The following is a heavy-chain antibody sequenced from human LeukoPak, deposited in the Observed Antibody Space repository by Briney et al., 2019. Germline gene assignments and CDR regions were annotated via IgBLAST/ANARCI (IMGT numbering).Heavy chain of an antibody. V-gene: IGHV4-39*07. CDR3: VCGYYGRGDY. CDR2: MYYSGTT. D-gene: IGHD3-22*01. J-gene: IGHJ4*02. Sequence: SETLSLTCTVSGGSISSSTYYWGWIRQPPGKGLEWIGSMYYSGTTYYNPSLKSRVTISLDTSENQFSLRLSSVTAADTAVYYCVCGYYGRGDYWGQGTQVAISS. CDR1: GGSISSSTYY.